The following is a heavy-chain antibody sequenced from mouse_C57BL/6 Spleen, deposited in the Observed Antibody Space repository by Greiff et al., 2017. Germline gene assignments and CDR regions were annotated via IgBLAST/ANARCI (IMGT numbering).Heavy chain of an antibody. D-gene: IGHD2-1*01. CDR1: GFTFSSYA. V-gene: IGHV5-4*03. Sequence: EVKLMESGGGLVKPGGSLKLSCAASGFTFSSYAMSWVRQTPETRLEWVATISDGGSYTYYPDNVKGRFTISRDNAKNNLYLQMSHLKSEDTAMYYCARGGIYYGNPFDYWGQGTTLTVAS. CDR3: ARGGIYYGNPFDY. J-gene: IGHJ2*01. CDR2: ISDGGSYT.